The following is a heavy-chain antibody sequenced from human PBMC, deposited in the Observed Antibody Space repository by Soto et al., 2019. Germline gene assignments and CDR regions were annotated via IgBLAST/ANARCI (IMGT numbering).Heavy chain of an antibody. CDR3: ASGGISTGSSSWYDFDF. J-gene: IGHJ4*02. CDR1: GFTFSSYA. CDR2: ISGSGGST. D-gene: IGHD6-13*01. Sequence: GGSLRLSCAASGFTFSSYAMSWVRQAPGKGLEWVSAISGSGGSTYYADSVKGRFTISRDNSKNTLYLQMNSLRAEDTAVYYCASGGISTGSSSWYDFDFWGQGTLVTVSS. V-gene: IGHV3-23*01.